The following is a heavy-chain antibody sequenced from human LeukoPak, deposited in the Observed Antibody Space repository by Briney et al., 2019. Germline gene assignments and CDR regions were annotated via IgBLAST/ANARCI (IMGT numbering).Heavy chain of an antibody. Sequence: AGSLRLSCAASGFTFSRYWMTWVRQAPGKGLEWVANIQQDGSEKYYVDSVKGRFTISRDNAKNSLYLQMNSLRAEDTAVYYCAREVSLLWFGESANWFDPWGQGTLVTVS. CDR1: GFTFSRYW. J-gene: IGHJ5*02. CDR3: AREVSLLWFGESANWFDP. D-gene: IGHD3-10*01. V-gene: IGHV3-7*04. CDR2: IQQDGSEK.